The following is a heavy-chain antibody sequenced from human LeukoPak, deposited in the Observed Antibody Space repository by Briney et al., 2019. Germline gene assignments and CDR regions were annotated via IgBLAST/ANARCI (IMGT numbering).Heavy chain of an antibody. CDR2: INHSGST. Sequence: LRLSCAASGFTFSIYWMSWIRQPPGKGLEWIGEINHSGSTNYNPSLKSRVTISVDTSKNQFSLKLSSVTAAATAVYYCARRQLWSFYNWFDPWGQGTLVTVSS. J-gene: IGHJ5*02. CDR3: ARRQLWSFYNWFDP. CDR1: GFTFSIYW. V-gene: IGHV4-34*01. D-gene: IGHD5-18*01.